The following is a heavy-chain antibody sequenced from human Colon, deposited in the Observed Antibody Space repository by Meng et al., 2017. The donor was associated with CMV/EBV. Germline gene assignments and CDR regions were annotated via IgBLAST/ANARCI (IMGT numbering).Heavy chain of an antibody. J-gene: IGHJ3*02. V-gene: IGHV3-23*01. CDR3: ASGKPIITGGPWRDTFNM. CDR2: ISAGGEST. D-gene: IGHD1-20*01. Sequence: GESLKISCAASGFTFNNYAMNWVRLAPGKGLEWVGGISAGGESTYYVDSVKGRFTISRDNSKNALDLDMTSLRAEDTALYYCASGKPIITGGPWRDTFNMRGQGTMVTVSS. CDR1: GFTFNNYA.